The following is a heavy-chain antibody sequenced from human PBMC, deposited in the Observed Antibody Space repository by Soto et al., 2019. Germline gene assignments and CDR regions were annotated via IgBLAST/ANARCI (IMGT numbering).Heavy chain of an antibody. V-gene: IGHV1-46*03. D-gene: IGHD2-21*02. CDR3: AREAYCGGDCYRDLDY. Sequence: ASVKVSCKTSGYIFTSYYIHWVRQAPGQGLEWMGIINPSGGTTTYAQKFQGRVTMTRDTSTSTVYMELSSLRSEDTAVYYCAREAYCGGDCYRDLDYWGQGTLVTVSS. J-gene: IGHJ4*02. CDR1: GYIFTSYY. CDR2: INPSGGTT.